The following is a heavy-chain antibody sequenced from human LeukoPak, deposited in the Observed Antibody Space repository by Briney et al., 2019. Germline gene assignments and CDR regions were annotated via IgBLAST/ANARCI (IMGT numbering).Heavy chain of an antibody. Sequence: ASVKVSCKASGYTFTGYYMHWVRQAPGQGLEWMGWINPNSGGTNYAQKLQGRVTMTTDTSTSTAYMELRSLRSDDTAVYYCARDPGARLYSSSWGRGFDPWGQGTLVTVSS. CDR2: INPNSGGT. CDR3: ARDPGARLYSSSWGRGFDP. CDR1: GYTFTGYY. J-gene: IGHJ5*02. D-gene: IGHD6-13*01. V-gene: IGHV1-2*02.